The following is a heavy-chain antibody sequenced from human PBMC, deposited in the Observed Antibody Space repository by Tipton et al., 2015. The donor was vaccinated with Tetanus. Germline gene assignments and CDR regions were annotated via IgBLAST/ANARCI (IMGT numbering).Heavy chain of an antibody. Sequence: QVQLVQSGAEMKKSGASVKVSCKASGYTFTGYYIYWVRQAPGQGLEWMGWIDPNSGGTVYAQKFQGRVTMTRDTSISTAYMELRSLRSDDTAVYYCARDRGDYIYYGMDVWGPGTTVTVS. D-gene: IGHD3-22*01. CDR3: ARDRGDYIYYGMDV. V-gene: IGHV1-2*02. CDR1: GYTFTGYY. CDR2: IDPNSGGT. J-gene: IGHJ6*02.